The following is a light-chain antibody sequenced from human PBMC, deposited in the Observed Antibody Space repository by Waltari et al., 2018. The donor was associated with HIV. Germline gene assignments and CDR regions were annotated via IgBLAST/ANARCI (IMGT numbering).Light chain of an antibody. CDR3: QTFDITLGGFYV. V-gene: IGLV1-40*01. Sequence: QSVLTPPPSESGAPGQRVTISCSGSTSNVGTTYLLYWYQQLPGMAPKLLISGDSNRPSGVPDRFSASKSGTSGSLTITGLQPEDEADYYCQTFDITLGGFYVFRTGTKVTVL. CDR2: GDS. CDR1: TSNVGTTYL. J-gene: IGLJ1*01.